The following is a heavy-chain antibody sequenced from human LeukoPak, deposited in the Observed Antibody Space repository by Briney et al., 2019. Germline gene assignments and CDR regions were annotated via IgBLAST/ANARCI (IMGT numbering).Heavy chain of an antibody. CDR1: GFTFSSYA. CDR3: ARAICSGGSCYLYDY. V-gene: IGHV3-30-3*01. D-gene: IGHD2-15*01. J-gene: IGHJ4*02. Sequence: GRSLRLSCAASGFTFSSYAMHWVRQAPGKGLEWVAVISYDGSNKYYADSVKGRFTISRDNSKSTLYLQMNSLRAEDTAVYYCARAICSGGSCYLYDYWGQGTLVTVSS. CDR2: ISYDGSNK.